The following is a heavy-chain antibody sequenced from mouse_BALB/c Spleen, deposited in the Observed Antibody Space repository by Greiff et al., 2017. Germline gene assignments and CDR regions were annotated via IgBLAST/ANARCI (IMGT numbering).Heavy chain of an antibody. CDR3: ARTMITTPWAMDY. Sequence: VQVVESGPGLVAPSQSLSITCTVSGFSLTGYGVNWVRQPPGKGLEWLGMIWGDGSTDYNSALKSRLSISKDNSKSQVFLKMNSLQTDDTARYYCARTMITTPWAMDYWGQGTSVTVSS. CDR1: GFSLTGYG. D-gene: IGHD2-4*01. CDR2: IWGDGST. J-gene: IGHJ4*01. V-gene: IGHV2-6-7*01.